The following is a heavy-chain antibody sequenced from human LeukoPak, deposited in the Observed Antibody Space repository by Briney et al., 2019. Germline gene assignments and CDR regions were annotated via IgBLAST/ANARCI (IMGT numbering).Heavy chain of an antibody. CDR1: GYSFTSYW. V-gene: IGHV5-51*01. Sequence: GGSLKISCKGCGYSFTSYWIGWVRPMPGKGLEGMGIIYPGDSDTSYSPSFQGQVTISADKSISTAYLQWSSLKASDTAMYYCARALSSSPPDYYYGMDVWGQGTTVTVSS. CDR3: ARALSSSPPDYYYGMDV. D-gene: IGHD6-13*01. CDR2: IYPGDSDT. J-gene: IGHJ6*02.